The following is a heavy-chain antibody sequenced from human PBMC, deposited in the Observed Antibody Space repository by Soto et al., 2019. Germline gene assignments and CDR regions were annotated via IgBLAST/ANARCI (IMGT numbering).Heavy chain of an antibody. V-gene: IGHV1-18*01. CDR2: ISAYTDTP. CDR3: ARVIAGVEAWFDT. J-gene: IGHJ5*02. CDR1: GYTFTNFG. D-gene: IGHD6-13*01. Sequence: QVQLVQSGAEVKKPGASVKVSCRASGYTFTNFGVTWVRRAPGQGLEWMGWISAYTDTPNYAQQFQGRVTMTIDTSPSTAYMDLRILTSDDTAVYYCARVIAGVEAWFDTWGKGTLVTVSS.